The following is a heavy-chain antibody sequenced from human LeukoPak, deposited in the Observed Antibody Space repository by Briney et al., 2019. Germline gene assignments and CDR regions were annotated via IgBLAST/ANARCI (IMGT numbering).Heavy chain of an antibody. D-gene: IGHD5-12*01. CDR1: GYSFTSYW. CDR3: ARPIQGFSGYDSKDY. Sequence: GESLKIFCKGSGYSFTSYWIGWVRQMPGKGLEWMGIIYPGDSDTRYSPSFQGQVTISADKSISTAYLQWSSLKASDTAMYYCARPIQGFSGYDSKDYWGQGTLVTVSS. CDR2: IYPGDSDT. J-gene: IGHJ4*02. V-gene: IGHV5-51*01.